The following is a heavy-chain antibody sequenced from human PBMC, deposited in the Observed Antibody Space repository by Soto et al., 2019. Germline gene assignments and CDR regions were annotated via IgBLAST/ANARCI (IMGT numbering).Heavy chain of an antibody. V-gene: IGHV4-39*01. J-gene: IGHJ3*02. CDR1: GGSISSGGYY. CDR2: IYYSGST. Sequence: SETLSLTCAVSGGSISSGGYYWGWIRQPPGKGLEWIGSIYYSGSTYYNPSLKSRVTISVDTSKNQFSLKLSSVTAADTAVYYCARPKSEYDILTGYYSRAAFDIWGQGTMVTVSS. D-gene: IGHD3-9*01. CDR3: ARPKSEYDILTGYYSRAAFDI.